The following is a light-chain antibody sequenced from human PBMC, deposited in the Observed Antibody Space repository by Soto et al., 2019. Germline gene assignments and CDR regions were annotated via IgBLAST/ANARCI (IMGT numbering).Light chain of an antibody. J-gene: IGLJ1*01. CDR1: SSDVGSYNY. V-gene: IGLV2-14*01. CDR3: SSCTSSSTL. CDR2: EVS. Sequence: QSALTQPASVSGSPGQSITISCTGTSSDVGSYNYVSWYQQHPGKAPKLMIYEVSDRPSGISSRFSGSKSGNTASLTISGLQTEDEADYYCSSCTSSSTLFGTGTKVTVL.